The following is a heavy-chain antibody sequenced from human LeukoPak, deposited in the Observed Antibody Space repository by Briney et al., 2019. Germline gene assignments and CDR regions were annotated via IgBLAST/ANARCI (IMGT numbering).Heavy chain of an antibody. V-gene: IGHV1-69*05. CDR1: GGTFSSYA. Sequence: SVKVSCKASGGTFSSYAISWVRQAPGQGLEWMGGIIPIFGTANYAQKFQGRVTITTDESTSTAYMELSSLRPEDTAVYYCARYYFNWFDPWGQGTLVTVSS. CDR3: ARYYFNWFDP. CDR2: IIPIFGTA. D-gene: IGHD3-10*01. J-gene: IGHJ5*02.